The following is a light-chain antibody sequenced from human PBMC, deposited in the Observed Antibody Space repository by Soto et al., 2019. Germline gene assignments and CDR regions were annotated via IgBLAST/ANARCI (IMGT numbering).Light chain of an antibody. J-gene: IGLJ3*02. CDR2: QDS. Sequence: QSLLTQPPSASGTPGQRVTISCSGSGSNIGSRYVYWYRQVPGTAPKLLIYQDSQRPSGVPDRFSGSKSGTSASLAISGLRSEDEADYYCTAWDDSLSGPVFGGGTKLTVL. V-gene: IGLV1-47*01. CDR3: TAWDDSLSGPV. CDR1: GSNIGSRY.